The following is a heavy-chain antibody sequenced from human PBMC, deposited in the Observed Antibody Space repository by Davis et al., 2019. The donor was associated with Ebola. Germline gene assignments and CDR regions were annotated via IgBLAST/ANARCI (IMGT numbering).Heavy chain of an antibody. Sequence: PGGSLRLSCAASGFIFRIYDMHWVRQVPGKGLEWVSSIGTAGDTYYPGSVKGRFTISRENVKNSLYLQMNSLRAGDTAVYYCERAIFGGVSMDFWGQGTTVTVSS. V-gene: IGHV3-13*01. CDR2: IGTAGDT. CDR3: ERAIFGGVSMDF. CDR1: GFIFRIYD. J-gene: IGHJ6*02. D-gene: IGHD3-3*01.